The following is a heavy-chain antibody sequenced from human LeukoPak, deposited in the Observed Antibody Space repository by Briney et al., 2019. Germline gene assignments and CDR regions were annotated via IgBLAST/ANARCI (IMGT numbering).Heavy chain of an antibody. D-gene: IGHD3-9*01. CDR1: GFTFSSYA. J-gene: IGHJ4*02. CDR2: ISSNGGST. CDR3: ARVARYFDWPYFDY. Sequence: GGSLRLSCAASGFTFSSYAMHWVRQAPGKGLEYVSAISSNGGSTYYASSVKGRFTISRDNSKNTLYLQMGSLRAEDMAVYYCARVARYFDWPYFDYWGQGTLVTVSS. V-gene: IGHV3-64*01.